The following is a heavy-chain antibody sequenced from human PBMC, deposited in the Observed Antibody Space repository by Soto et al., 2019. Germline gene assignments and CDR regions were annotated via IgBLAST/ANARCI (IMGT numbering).Heavy chain of an antibody. CDR3: AKESMSVAVSASRVYGMDV. CDR2: TRSNGEYT. J-gene: IGHJ6*02. V-gene: IGHV3-23*01. Sequence: LRLSCAGSVFTFSNYAMTWVRQAPGKGLEWVSTTRSNGEYTYYADSVKGRFTVSRDNSQNALFLEMSSLRAEDTAVYYCAKESMSVAVSASRVYGMDVWGQGTTVTVSS. D-gene: IGHD6-6*01. CDR1: VFTFSNYA.